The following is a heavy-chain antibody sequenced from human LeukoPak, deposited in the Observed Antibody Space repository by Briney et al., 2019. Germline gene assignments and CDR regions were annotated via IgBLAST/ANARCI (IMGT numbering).Heavy chain of an antibody. CDR2: IYTSGST. J-gene: IGHJ5*02. Sequence: SETLSLTCTVSGGSISSYYWSWIRQPAGKGLEWIGRIYTSGSTNYNPSLKSRVTMSVDTSKNQFSLKLSSVTAADTAVYYCARYTRSSGWFNWFDPWGQGTLVTVSS. CDR3: ARYTRSSGWFNWFDP. V-gene: IGHV4-4*07. CDR1: GGSISSYY. D-gene: IGHD6-19*01.